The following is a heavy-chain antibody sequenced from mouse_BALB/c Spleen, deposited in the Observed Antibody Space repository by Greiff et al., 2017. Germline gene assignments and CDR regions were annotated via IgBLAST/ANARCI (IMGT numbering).Heavy chain of an antibody. CDR3: ARERGTTVGY. CDR2: IWAGGST. Sequence: VKLMESGPGLVAPSQSLSITCTVSGFSLTSYGVHWVRQPPGKGLEWLGVIWAGGSTNYNSALMSRLSISKDNSKSQVFLKMNSLQTDDTAMYYCARERGTTVGYWGQGTSVTVSS. J-gene: IGHJ4*01. D-gene: IGHD1-1*01. CDR1: GFSLTSYG. V-gene: IGHV2-9*02.